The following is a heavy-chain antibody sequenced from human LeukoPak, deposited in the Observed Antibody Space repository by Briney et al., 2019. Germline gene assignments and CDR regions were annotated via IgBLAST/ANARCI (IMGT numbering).Heavy chain of an antibody. CDR2: INPNSGGT. D-gene: IGHD1-26*01. CDR1: GYTFTGYY. V-gene: IGHV1-2*02. CDR3: ARMRAQWELRDFDH. Sequence: ASVKVSCKASGYTFTGYYMHWVRQAPGQGLEWMGWINPNSGGTNYAQKFQGRVTMTRDTSISTAYMELSRLRSDDTAVYYCARMRAQWELRDFDHWGQGTLVTVSS. J-gene: IGHJ4*02.